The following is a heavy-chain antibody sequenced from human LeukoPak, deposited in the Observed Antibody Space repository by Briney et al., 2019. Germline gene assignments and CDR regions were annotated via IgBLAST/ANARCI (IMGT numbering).Heavy chain of an antibody. D-gene: IGHD2-21*02. V-gene: IGHV4-61*02. J-gene: IGHJ6*03. Sequence: SETLSLTCSVSGGSISSGRYYWTSIRQPAGKGLERIGRLYTNDNTNYSPSLESRVSISVDKSKSQFYLQLTSVTAADTAVYFCARGVVTDDYYMDVWGKGITVIVSS. CDR2: LYTNDNT. CDR1: GGSISSGRYY. CDR3: ARGVVTDDYYMDV.